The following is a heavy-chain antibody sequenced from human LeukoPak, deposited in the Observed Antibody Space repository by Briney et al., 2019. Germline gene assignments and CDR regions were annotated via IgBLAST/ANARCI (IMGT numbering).Heavy chain of an antibody. V-gene: IGHV4-39*07. CDR1: GGSISSSSYY. J-gene: IGHJ6*03. CDR3: ARDHYYDSSGYFVSYYYYYMDV. CDR2: IYYSGST. D-gene: IGHD3-22*01. Sequence: SETLSLTCTVSGGSISSSSYYWGWIRQPPGKGLEWIGSIYYSGSTYYNPSLKSRVTISVDTSKNQFSLKLSSVTAADTAVYYCARDHYYDSSGYFVSYYYYYMDVWGKGTTVTVSS.